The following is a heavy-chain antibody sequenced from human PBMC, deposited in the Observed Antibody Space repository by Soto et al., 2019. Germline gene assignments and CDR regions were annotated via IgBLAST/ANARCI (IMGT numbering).Heavy chain of an antibody. J-gene: IGHJ5*02. D-gene: IGHD6-25*01. V-gene: IGHV3-30-3*01. CDR2: ISYDGSNK. Sequence: QVQLVESGGGVVQPGRSLRLSCAASGFTFSSYAMHWVRQAPGKGLEWVAVISYDGSNKYYADSVKGRFTISRDPSKETLNLQMRHRRVEHTGVYYCARLLTEQREGDWFDPWGQGPLVTVSS. CDR1: GFTFSSYA. CDR3: ARLLTEQREGDWFDP.